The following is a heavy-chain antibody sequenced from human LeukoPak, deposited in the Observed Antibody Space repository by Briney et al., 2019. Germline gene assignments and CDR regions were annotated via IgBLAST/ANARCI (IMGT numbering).Heavy chain of an antibody. D-gene: IGHD5-18*01. CDR1: GFPFSVSA. V-gene: IGHV3-30*04. J-gene: IGHJ4*02. CDR2: ISYDGSNK. CDR3: AKDLYSYGLPDVDY. Sequence: PGGSLRLSCAASGFPFSVSAMHWVRQAPGKGLERVAVISYDGSNKYYADSVKGRFTISRDNSKNTLYLQMNSLRAEDTAVYYCAKDLYSYGLPDVDYWGQGTLVTVSS.